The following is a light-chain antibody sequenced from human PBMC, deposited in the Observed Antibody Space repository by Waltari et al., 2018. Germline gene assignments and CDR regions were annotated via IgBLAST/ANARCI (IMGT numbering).Light chain of an antibody. CDR3: QQRSNWPPVIT. CDR1: QSVSSY. Sequence: EIVLTQSPATLSLSPGERATLSCRASQSVSSYLAWYHQKPGQAPRLLIYDASNRATGIPARFSGSGSGTDFTLTISSLEPEDFAVYYCQQRSNWPPVITFGGGTKVEIK. CDR2: DAS. V-gene: IGKV3-11*01. J-gene: IGKJ4*01.